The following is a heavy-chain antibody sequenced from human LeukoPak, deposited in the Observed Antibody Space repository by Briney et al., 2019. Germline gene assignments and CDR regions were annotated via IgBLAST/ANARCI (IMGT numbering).Heavy chain of an antibody. J-gene: IGHJ4*02. V-gene: IGHV3-48*01. CDR3: ARVPAAAIDPFFDY. Sequence: GGSLRLSCAASGFTFSSYSMNWVRQAPGKGLEWVSYISSSSTIYYADSVKGRYTISRDNAKNSLYLQMNSLRAEDTAVYYCARVPAAAIDPFFDYWGQGTLVTVSS. CDR1: GFTFSSYS. CDR2: ISSSSTI. D-gene: IGHD2-2*01.